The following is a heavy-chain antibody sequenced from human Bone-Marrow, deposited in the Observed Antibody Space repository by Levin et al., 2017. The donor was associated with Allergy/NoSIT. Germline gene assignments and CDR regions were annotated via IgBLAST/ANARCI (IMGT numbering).Heavy chain of an antibody. V-gene: IGHV3-53*01. Sequence: HSGGSLRLSCAASGFTVSSNHMSWVRQAPGKGLEWVSLIYSGGRGYYADSVRGRFTISRDNSKNKLYLQLNSLRAEDTAVYYCAIYGSGNDYSAFDIWGQGTMVTVSS. CDR1: GFTVSSNH. CDR3: AIYGSGNDYSAFDI. J-gene: IGHJ3*02. CDR2: IYSGGRG. D-gene: IGHD3-10*01.